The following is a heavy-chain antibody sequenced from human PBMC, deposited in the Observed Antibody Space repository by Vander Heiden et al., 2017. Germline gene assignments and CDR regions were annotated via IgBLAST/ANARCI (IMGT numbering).Heavy chain of an antibody. CDR3: ARVARFAGSYYNYFDT. CDR1: GYTFTTYV. J-gene: IGHJ4*02. D-gene: IGHD1-26*01. V-gene: IGHV1-8*01. CDR2: LDPKTGGT. Sequence: QGQVVQSGAEVKKPGASVRVSCKASGYTFTTYVINWVRQASGPGLEWMGWLDPKTGGTGYAQSFQGRVTMTRNISRSTAYMELSGLRSEDTAVYSCARVARFAGSYYNYFDTWGQGSLVTVSS.